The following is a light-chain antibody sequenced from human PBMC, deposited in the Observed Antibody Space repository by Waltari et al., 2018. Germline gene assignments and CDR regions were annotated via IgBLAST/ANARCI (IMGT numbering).Light chain of an antibody. Sequence: EIVLTQSPGTLSLSPGERATLSCRASQSVGVSLAWYQQRPGQAPRLLIYLASNRVTGIPDRFSASGSGTDFTLTISRLEPEDFAVYYCQQYGSLPVTFGQGTKVEIK. V-gene: IGKV3-20*01. CDR1: QSVGVS. CDR3: QQYGSLPVT. J-gene: IGKJ1*01. CDR2: LAS.